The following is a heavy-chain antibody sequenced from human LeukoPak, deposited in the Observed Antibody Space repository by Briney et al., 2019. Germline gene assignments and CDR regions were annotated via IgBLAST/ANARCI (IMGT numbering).Heavy chain of an antibody. J-gene: IGHJ3*02. D-gene: IGHD3-10*01. Sequence: ASVKVSCKASGYTFTGYYMHWVRQAPGQGLEWMGWINPNSGGTNYAQKFQGRVTMTRDTSISTAYMELSRLRSDDTAVYYCAGETPRYYGSGTNPPDAFDIWGQGTMVTVSS. CDR1: GYTFTGYY. CDR3: AGETPRYYGSGTNPPDAFDI. V-gene: IGHV1-2*02. CDR2: INPNSGGT.